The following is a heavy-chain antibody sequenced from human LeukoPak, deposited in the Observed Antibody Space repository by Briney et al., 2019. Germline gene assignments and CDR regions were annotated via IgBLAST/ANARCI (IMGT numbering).Heavy chain of an antibody. CDR2: IRYDGSNK. Sequence: GGSLRLSCAASGFTFSSYGMHWVRQAPGKGLEWVAFIRYDGSNKYYADSVKGRFTISRDNSKNTLYLQMNSLRAEDTAVYYCAKDGVWIGEKKANMDIWGKGTTV. J-gene: IGHJ6*03. CDR1: GFTFSSYG. D-gene: IGHD3-10*01. CDR3: AKDGVWIGEKKANMDI. V-gene: IGHV3-30*02.